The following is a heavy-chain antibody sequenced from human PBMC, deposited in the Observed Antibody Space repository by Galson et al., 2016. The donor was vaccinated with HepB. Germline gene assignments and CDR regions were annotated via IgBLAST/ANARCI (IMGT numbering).Heavy chain of an antibody. D-gene: IGHD5-12*01. CDR2: ISYDGTNK. V-gene: IGHV3-30*03. CDR3: ARAVARAKYYMDV. CDR1: GITFSNYD. J-gene: IGHJ6*03. Sequence: SLRLSCAASGITFSNYDMHWVRQPPGKGLEWVAVISYDGTNKYYADSVKGRFTISRDSSKNPLYLQMNSLRAEDTAVYYCARAVARAKYYMDVWGNGTTVTVSS.